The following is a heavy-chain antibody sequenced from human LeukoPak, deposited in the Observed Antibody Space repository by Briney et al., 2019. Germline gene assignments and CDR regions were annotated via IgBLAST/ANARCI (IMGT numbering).Heavy chain of an antibody. CDR1: GFTFSSYS. D-gene: IGHD3-16*01. J-gene: IGHJ4*02. V-gene: IGHV3-21*01. CDR3: ARGGRKSYYFDY. CDR2: ISSSSSYI. Sequence: GGSLRLSXAASGFTFSSYSMNWISQAPGKGLEWVSSISSSSSYIYYADSVKGRFTISRDNAKNSLYLQMNSLRAEDTAVYYCARGGRKSYYFDYWGQGTLATVSS.